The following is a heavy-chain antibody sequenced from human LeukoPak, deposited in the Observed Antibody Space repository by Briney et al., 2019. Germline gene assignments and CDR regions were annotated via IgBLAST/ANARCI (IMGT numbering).Heavy chain of an antibody. CDR2: IRSKAYGGTT. J-gene: IGHJ4*02. V-gene: IGHV3-49*03. D-gene: IGHD3-22*01. Sequence: GGSLRLSCTASGFTFGDYAMSWFRQAPGKGLEWVGFIRSKAYGGTTEYAASVKGRFTISRDDSKSIAYLQMNSLKTEDTAVYYCTRLAKIVVVTYWGQGTLVTVSS. CDR1: GFTFGDYA. CDR3: TRLAKIVVVTY.